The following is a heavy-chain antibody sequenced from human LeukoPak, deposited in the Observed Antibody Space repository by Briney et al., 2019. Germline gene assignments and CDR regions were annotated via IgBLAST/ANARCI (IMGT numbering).Heavy chain of an antibody. J-gene: IGHJ6*03. CDR3: ARDRVSGRYYYYYMDV. D-gene: IGHD1-14*01. Sequence: GGSLRLSCAASGFTFSDYNMHWVRQAPGKGLEWVAVISYDGSNKYYADSVKGRFTISRDNSKNTLYLQMNSLRAEDTAVYYCARDRVSGRYYYYYMDVWGKGTTVTVSS. CDR1: GFTFSDYN. CDR2: ISYDGSNK. V-gene: IGHV3-30*03.